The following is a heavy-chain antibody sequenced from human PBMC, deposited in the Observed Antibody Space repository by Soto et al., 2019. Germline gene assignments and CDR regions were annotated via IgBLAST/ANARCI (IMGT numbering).Heavy chain of an antibody. V-gene: IGHV1-69*02. J-gene: IGHJ6*02. CDR1: GGTFSRYT. D-gene: IGHD3-3*01. Sequence: QVQLVQSGAEVKKPGASGKVSCKASGGTFSRYTFTWVRQAPGQGLEWMGRIIPILDKPNYAQNLQGTVTMTADKATSTAHMDLYSPTCDDTTVYYCPSHYTAVLVLCPSPHGGANYGWDVWGQGTTVTVSS. CDR3: PSHYTAVLVLCPSPHGGANYGWDV. CDR2: IIPILDKP.